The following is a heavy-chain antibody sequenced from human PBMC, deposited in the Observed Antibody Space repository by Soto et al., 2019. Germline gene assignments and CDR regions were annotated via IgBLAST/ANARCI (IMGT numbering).Heavy chain of an antibody. CDR1: GGSISSHY. J-gene: IGHJ6*02. D-gene: IGHD1-26*01. CDR2: IYYRGST. V-gene: IGHV4-59*11. CDR3: ARDGREASGMDV. Sequence: SEALSLTCTVSGGSISSHYWSWVRQAPGKGLEWIGHIYYRGSTNYNPSLRSRSTISVDASKSQFSLKLNSVTTADTAVYYCARDGREASGMDVWGQGTKVTVSS.